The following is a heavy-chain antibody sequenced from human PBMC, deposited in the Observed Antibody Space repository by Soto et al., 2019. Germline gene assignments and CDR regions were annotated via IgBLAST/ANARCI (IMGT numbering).Heavy chain of an antibody. V-gene: IGHV4-4*07. D-gene: IGHD3-22*01. CDR2: IYTSGST. CDR3: ARMGLTYYYDSSGYEGFDY. CDR1: GGSISSYY. J-gene: IGHJ4*02. Sequence: QVQLQESGPGLVKPSETLSLTCTVSGGSISSYYWSWIRQPAGKGLEWIGRIYTSGSTNYNPSLTSRVTMSVDTSKNQFSLKLSSVTAADTAVYYCARMGLTYYYDSSGYEGFDYWGQGTLVTVSS.